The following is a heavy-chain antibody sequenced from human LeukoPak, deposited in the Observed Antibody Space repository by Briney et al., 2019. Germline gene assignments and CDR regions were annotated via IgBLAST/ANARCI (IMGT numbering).Heavy chain of an antibody. CDR1: GFTFSSYA. D-gene: IGHD5-18*01. Sequence: PGGSLRLSCAASGFTFSSYAMSWVRQAAGKGLEWVSTISGSGGGTYYADSVKGRFTISRDNSKNTLFLQMNSLRAEDTAVYYCASEGYSYGFDYWGQGTLVTVSS. V-gene: IGHV3-23*01. J-gene: IGHJ4*02. CDR2: ISGSGGGT. CDR3: ASEGYSYGFDY.